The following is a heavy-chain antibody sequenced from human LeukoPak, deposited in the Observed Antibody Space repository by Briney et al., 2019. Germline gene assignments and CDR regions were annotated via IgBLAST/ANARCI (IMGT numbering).Heavy chain of an antibody. CDR1: GFTVRSNY. V-gene: IGHV3-66*01. CDR2: MYSAGNT. CDR3: ARDHSSSWTREAYNWFDP. Sequence: PGGSLRLSCAASGFTVRSNYMSWVRQAPGKGLEWVSVMYSAGNTYYADSVKDRFTISKDNFKNTLYLQMNSLRADDTAVYYCARDHSSSWTREAYNWFDPWGQGTLVTVSS. J-gene: IGHJ5*02. D-gene: IGHD6-13*01.